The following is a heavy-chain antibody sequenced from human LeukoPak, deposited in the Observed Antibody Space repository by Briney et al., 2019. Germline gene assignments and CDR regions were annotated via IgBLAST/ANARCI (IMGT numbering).Heavy chain of an antibody. CDR2: ISSSGSTI. CDR1: GFTFSDYY. V-gene: IGHV3-11*01. J-gene: IGHJ6*02. CDR3: ARVRLWFGELNYYYYGMDV. Sequence: GGSLRLSCAASGFTFSDYYMSWIRQAPGKELEWVSYISSSGSTIYYADSVKGRFTISRDNAKNSLYLQMNSLRAEDTAVYYCARVRLWFGELNYYYYGMDVWGQGTTVTVSS. D-gene: IGHD3-10*01.